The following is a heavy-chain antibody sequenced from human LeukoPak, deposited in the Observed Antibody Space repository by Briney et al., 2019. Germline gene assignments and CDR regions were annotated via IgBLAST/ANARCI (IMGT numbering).Heavy chain of an antibody. CDR1: GFTFSSYG. D-gene: IGHD1-26*01. V-gene: IGHV3-33*01. J-gene: IGHJ4*02. CDR3: ARFIVGPPGDS. CDR2: IWYDGSNK. Sequence: GGSLRLSCAASGFTFSSYGMHWVRQAPGKGLEWVAVIWYDGSNKYYADSVKGRFTISRDNSKNTLYLQMNSLRAEDTAVYYCARFIVGPPGDSWGKGTLVTVSS.